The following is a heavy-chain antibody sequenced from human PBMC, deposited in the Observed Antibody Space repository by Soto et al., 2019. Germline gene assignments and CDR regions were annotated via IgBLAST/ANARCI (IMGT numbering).Heavy chain of an antibody. D-gene: IGHD2-2*01. Sequence: QVQLQESGPGLVKPSETLSLTCTVSGGSISSYYWSWIRQPPGKELEWIGYIYYSGSTNYNPSLKSRVTTSVDTPRKQFSLKLSSVTAADTAVYFCARATYCTSTTCYGTGEAYYYMDVWGKGTTVTVSS. V-gene: IGHV4-59*01. CDR1: GGSISSYY. CDR2: IYYSGST. CDR3: ARATYCTSTTCYGTGEAYYYMDV. J-gene: IGHJ6*03.